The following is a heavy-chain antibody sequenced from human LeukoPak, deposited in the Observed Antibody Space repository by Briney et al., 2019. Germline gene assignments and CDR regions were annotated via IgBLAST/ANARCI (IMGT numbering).Heavy chain of an antibody. J-gene: IGHJ4*02. V-gene: IGHV3-33*01. D-gene: IGHD3-16*02. CDR2: IWYDGSNK. CDR1: GFTFSSYG. Sequence: PGRSLRLSCAASGFTFSSYGMHWVRQAPGKGLEWVAVIWYDGSNKYYADSVKGRFTISRDNSKNTLYLQMNSLETEDTAVYYCTTAPYIWGSYGLNYWGQGTLVIVSS. CDR3: TTAPYIWGSYGLNY.